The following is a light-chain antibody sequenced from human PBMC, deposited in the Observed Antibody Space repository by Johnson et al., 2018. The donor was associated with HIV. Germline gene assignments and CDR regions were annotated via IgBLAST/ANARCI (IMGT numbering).Light chain of an antibody. CDR1: SSHIGNNY. CDR3: GTWDNSRSTGGV. V-gene: IGLV1-51*02. J-gene: IGLJ1*01. CDR2: ENN. Sequence: QSVLTQPPSVSAAPGQKVTISCSGSSSHIGNNYVSWYQQLPGTAPKLLIYENNKRPSGIPDRFSGSKSGTSATLGITGLQTGDEADYYCGTWDNSRSTGGVFGTGTKVTV.